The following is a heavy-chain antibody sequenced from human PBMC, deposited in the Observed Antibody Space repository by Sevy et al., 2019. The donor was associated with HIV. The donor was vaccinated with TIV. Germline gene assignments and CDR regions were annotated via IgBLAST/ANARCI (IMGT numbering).Heavy chain of an antibody. CDR1: AFTFSSYS. Sequence: GGSLRLSCAASAFTFSSYSMNWVRQAPGKGLEWVSNISSSNSTIYYADSVKGRFTISRDNAKNSLYLQMNSLRAEDTAVYYCAGLNGYSSSCSYFDYWGQGTLVTVSS. J-gene: IGHJ4*02. D-gene: IGHD6-13*01. V-gene: IGHV3-48*01. CDR3: AGLNGYSSSCSYFDY. CDR2: ISSSNSTI.